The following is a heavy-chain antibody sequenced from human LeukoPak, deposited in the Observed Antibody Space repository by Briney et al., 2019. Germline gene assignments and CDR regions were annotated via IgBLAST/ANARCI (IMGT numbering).Heavy chain of an antibody. J-gene: IGHJ5*02. Sequence: GESLKISCKGSGYSFTSYWIGWVRQMPGKGLEWMGVINPADSETRYSPSFQGQVTISADKSISTAYLQWSSLKASDSAIYYCVRLISSAGYNWFDPWGQGTLVTVSS. V-gene: IGHV5-51*01. CDR1: GYSFTSYW. D-gene: IGHD6-13*01. CDR2: INPADSET. CDR3: VRLISSAGYNWFDP.